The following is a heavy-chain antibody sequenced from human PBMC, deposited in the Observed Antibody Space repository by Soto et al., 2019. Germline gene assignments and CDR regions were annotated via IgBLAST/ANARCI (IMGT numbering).Heavy chain of an antibody. D-gene: IGHD2-15*01. V-gene: IGHV2-70*11. CDR1: GFSLSTSGMC. J-gene: IGHJ4*02. CDR3: ARTEVGSQSPVSCSYFDY. Sequence: SGPTLVKPTQTLTLTCTFSGFSLSTSGMCVSWIRQPPGKALEWLARLDWDDDKYYSTSLKTRLTISKDTSKNQVVLTMTNMDPVDTATYYCARTEVGSQSPVSCSYFDYWGQGTLVTVSS. CDR2: LDWDDDK.